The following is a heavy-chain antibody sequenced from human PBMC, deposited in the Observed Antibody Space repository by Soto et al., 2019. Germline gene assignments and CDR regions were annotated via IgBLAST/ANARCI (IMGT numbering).Heavy chain of an antibody. Sequence: SETLSLTCTVSGGSITSSSYYWGWIRQPPGKGLEWIGTIYYSGSTYYNPSLKSRVTISVDTSKNQFSLKLSSVTAADTAVYYCARLFGDHVGSGLPNSDFDYWGQGTRVTVGS. CDR1: GGSITSSSYY. D-gene: IGHD3-10*02. CDR2: IYYSGST. J-gene: IGHJ4*02. V-gene: IGHV4-39*01. CDR3: ARLFGDHVGSGLPNSDFDY.